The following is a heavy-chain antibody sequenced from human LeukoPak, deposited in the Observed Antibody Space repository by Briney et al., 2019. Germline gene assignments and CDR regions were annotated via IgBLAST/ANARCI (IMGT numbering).Heavy chain of an antibody. Sequence: PSETLSLTCNVSGDSISSSYHFWGWIRQPPGKGLEWIGGMYYRGTSYYSPSLRSRVSISVDTSKNQFSLKLSSVTAADTAVYYCAIGDYVSGAFDIWGQGTMVTVSS. CDR2: MYYRGTS. D-gene: IGHD3-16*01. CDR1: GDSISSSYHF. V-gene: IGHV4-39*01. CDR3: AIGDYVSGAFDI. J-gene: IGHJ3*02.